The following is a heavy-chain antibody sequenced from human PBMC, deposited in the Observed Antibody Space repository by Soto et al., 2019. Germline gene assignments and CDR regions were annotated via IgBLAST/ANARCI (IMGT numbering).Heavy chain of an antibody. CDR2: IYSSPST. J-gene: IGHJ5*02. V-gene: IGHV4-4*07. D-gene: IGHD3-3*01. CDR1: GGAISSYS. Sequence: SETLSLTCTVSGGAISSYSWTWIRQPAGQGLGWIGRIYSSPSTKYNPSLQRRVTMSLDTSNNQSALRLTSVTAADTAVYYCARGQRFSDWFDPWGQGTLVTVSS. CDR3: ARGQRFSDWFDP.